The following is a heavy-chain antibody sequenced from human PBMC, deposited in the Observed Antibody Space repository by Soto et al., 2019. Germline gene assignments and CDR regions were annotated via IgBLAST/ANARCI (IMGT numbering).Heavy chain of an antibody. CDR3: ARHGSGYYYDSSGYYPFDY. CDR2: IYYSGNT. D-gene: IGHD3-22*01. J-gene: IGHJ4*02. CDR1: GGSISSGDYY. V-gene: IGHV4-30-4*01. Sequence: SETLSLTCTVSGGSISSGDYYWSWIRQPPGKGLEWIGYIYYSGNTYYNPSLKSRVTISVDTSKNQFSLKLSSVTAADTAVYYCARHGSGYYYDSSGYYPFDYWGQGTLVTVSS.